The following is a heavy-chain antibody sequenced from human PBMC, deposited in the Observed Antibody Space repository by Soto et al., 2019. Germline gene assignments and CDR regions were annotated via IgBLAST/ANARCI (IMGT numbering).Heavy chain of an antibody. CDR1: GFTFSSYA. CDR2: ISYDGSNK. D-gene: IGHD3-22*01. Sequence: GGSLRLSCAASGFTFSSYAMHWVRQAPGKGLEWVAVISYDGSNKYYADSVKGRFTISRDNSKNTLYLQMNSLRAEDTAVYYCARDGILGYFEYWGQGTLVTVSS. CDR3: ARDGILGYFEY. J-gene: IGHJ4*02. V-gene: IGHV3-30-3*01.